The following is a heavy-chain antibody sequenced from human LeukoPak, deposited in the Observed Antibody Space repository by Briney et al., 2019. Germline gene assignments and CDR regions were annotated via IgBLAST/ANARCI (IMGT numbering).Heavy chain of an antibody. D-gene: IGHD4/OR15-4a*01. CDR1: RFCLDAYA. CDR2: ISGNGGST. V-gene: IGHV3-43*02. Sequence: PGGSLRLSCAASRFCLDAYAMHWVREAPGKGLEWVSVISGNGGSTYYADSVKGRFTISRDNNKNSLYLQMNSLRTEDTALYYCAQKSRYGERLDYWGQGTLVTVSS. J-gene: IGHJ4*02. CDR3: AQKSRYGERLDY.